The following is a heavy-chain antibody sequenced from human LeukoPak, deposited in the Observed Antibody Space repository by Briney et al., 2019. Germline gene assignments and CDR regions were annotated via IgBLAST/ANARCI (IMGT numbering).Heavy chain of an antibody. CDR1: GFTFSNYG. CDR3: AKEIWPTVTTPGHTHFDY. D-gene: IGHD4-17*01. Sequence: TGGSLRLSCGASGFTFSNYGMLWVRQAPGKGLEWVAFIRYDGRNKYYADSVKGRFTISRHNSKNTLCLQMNSLRAEDTAVYYCAKEIWPTVTTPGHTHFDYWGQGTLVTVSS. V-gene: IGHV3-30*02. CDR2: IRYDGRNK. J-gene: IGHJ4*02.